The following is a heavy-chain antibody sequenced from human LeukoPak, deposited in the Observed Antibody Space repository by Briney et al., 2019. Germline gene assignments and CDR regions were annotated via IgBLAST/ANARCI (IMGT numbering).Heavy chain of an antibody. D-gene: IGHD1-26*01. J-gene: IGHJ4*02. V-gene: IGHV1-2*02. CDR3: ARVRRTALGEPFDY. CDR1: GYTFTGYY. Sequence: GASVKVSCKASGYTFTGYYIYWVRQAPGQGLEWMGWINPNSGGTNYAQKYQGRVTMTRDTSISTAYMELSRLRSDDTAIYYCARVRRTALGEPFDYWGQGTLVTVSS. CDR2: INPNSGGT.